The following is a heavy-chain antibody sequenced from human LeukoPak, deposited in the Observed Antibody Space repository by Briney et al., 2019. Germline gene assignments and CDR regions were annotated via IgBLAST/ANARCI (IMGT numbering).Heavy chain of an antibody. J-gene: IGHJ4*02. CDR2: IYYSGST. D-gene: IGHD3-10*01. CDR3: ASGYLWFGEFDY. Sequence: SETLSLTCTVSGGSIRSYYWSWIRQPPGKGLEWIGYIYYSGSTNYNPSLKSRVTISLDTSKNQFSLKLSSVTAEDTAVYYCASGYLWFGEFDYWGQGTLVTVSS. V-gene: IGHV4-59*01. CDR1: GGSIRSYY.